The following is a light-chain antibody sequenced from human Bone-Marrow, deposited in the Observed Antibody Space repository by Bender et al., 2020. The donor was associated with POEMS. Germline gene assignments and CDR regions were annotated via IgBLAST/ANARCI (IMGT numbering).Light chain of an antibody. Sequence: QSALTQPASVSGSPGQSITISCTGSSSDVGGYNSVSWYQQHPGTAPKLMISDVTNRPTGVSPRFSGSKSGNTASLTISGLQAEDEADYYCSSYTATTVVFGGGTKLTVL. CDR1: SSDVGGYNS. CDR3: SSYTATTVV. CDR2: DVT. J-gene: IGLJ2*01. V-gene: IGLV2-14*03.